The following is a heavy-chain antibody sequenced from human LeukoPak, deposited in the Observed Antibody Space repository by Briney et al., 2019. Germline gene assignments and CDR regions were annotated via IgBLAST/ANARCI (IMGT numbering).Heavy chain of an antibody. CDR1: GGSISSYY. D-gene: IGHD3-10*01. J-gene: IGHJ4*02. CDR3: ARRSLGSGSYIPHYFDY. V-gene: IGHV4-59*12. Sequence: PSETLSLTCTVSGGSISSYYWSWIRQPSGKGLEWIGYIYYSGSTNYNPSLKSRVTISVDKSKNQFSLKLSSVTAADTAVYYCARRSLGSGSYIPHYFDYWGQGTLVTVSS. CDR2: IYYSGST.